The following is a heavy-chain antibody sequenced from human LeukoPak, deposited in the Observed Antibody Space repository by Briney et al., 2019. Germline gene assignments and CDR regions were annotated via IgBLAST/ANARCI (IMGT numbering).Heavy chain of an antibody. CDR3: ARETDGGNMDY. Sequence: GGSLRLSCAASGFTFSSYSMNWVRQAPGKGLEWVSYVSGRSNTISYADSVKGRFTNSRDNAKNSLYLQMNSLRAEDTAVYYCARETDGGNMDYWGQGTLVIVSS. CDR1: GFTFSSYS. J-gene: IGHJ4*02. V-gene: IGHV3-48*01. D-gene: IGHD4-23*01. CDR2: VSGRSNTI.